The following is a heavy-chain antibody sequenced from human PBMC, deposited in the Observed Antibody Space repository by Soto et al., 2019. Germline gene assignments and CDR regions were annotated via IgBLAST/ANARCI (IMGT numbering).Heavy chain of an antibody. CDR2: INAGNGNS. CDR3: AMSTYSSSSTCYQWYGMDV. Sequence: QVQLVQSGAEEKKPGASVKVSCKASGYPFSNYAMHWVRQAPGQGLEWMGWINAGNGNSKYSQKFQGRVTITRDTSANTAYMELDSLRSEDMAVYYCAMSTYSSSSTCYQWYGMDVWGLGTTVTVSS. V-gene: IGHV1-3*05. CDR1: GYPFSNYA. J-gene: IGHJ6*02. D-gene: IGHD2-2*01.